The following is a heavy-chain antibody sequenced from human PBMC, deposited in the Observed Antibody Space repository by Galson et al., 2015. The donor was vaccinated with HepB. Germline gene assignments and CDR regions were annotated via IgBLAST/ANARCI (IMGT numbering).Heavy chain of an antibody. D-gene: IGHD3-22*01. V-gene: IGHV5-51*03. J-gene: IGHJ4*02. CDR2: LYPGDSDT. Sequence: QSGAEVKKPGESLKISCKTSGYSFTTNWIGWVRQLPGKGLEWVGILYPGDSDTRYRPSFEGQVTISADTSISTAYLQWSSLKASDTAIYYCVSSLYDSGGYYLGVDYWGQGTLVTVSS. CDR3: VSSLYDSGGYYLGVDY. CDR1: GYSFTTNW.